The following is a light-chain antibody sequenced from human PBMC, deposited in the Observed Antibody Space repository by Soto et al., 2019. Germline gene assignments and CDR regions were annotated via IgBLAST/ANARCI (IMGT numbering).Light chain of an antibody. CDR2: GAS. Sequence: EIVLTQSPGTLSLSPGERATLSCRASQSVSSTYLAWYQQKPGQAPRLLIYGASTRATGIPDRFSGSGSGTDFTITISTLEPEDFAVYYCQQYGSSRWTFGQGTKVEFK. CDR1: QSVSSTY. J-gene: IGKJ1*01. V-gene: IGKV3-20*01. CDR3: QQYGSSRWT.